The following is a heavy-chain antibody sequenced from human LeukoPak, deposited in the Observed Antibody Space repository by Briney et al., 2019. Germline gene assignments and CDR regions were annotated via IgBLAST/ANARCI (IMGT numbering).Heavy chain of an antibody. CDR2: ISYDGSTQ. V-gene: IGHV3-30*18. D-gene: IGHD5-24*01. Sequence: GGSLRLSCAASGFTFSSYGMHWVRQAPGKWLEWVAVISYDGSTQYYADSVKGRFTISRDNSNNTLSLQMNSLKAEDTAVYYCAKGRMMATIMISFDFWGRGTLVTVSS. CDR3: AKGRMMATIMISFDF. CDR1: GFTFSSYG. J-gene: IGHJ4*02.